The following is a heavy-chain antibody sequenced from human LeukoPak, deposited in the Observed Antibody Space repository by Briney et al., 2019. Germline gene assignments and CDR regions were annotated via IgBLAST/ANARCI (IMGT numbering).Heavy chain of an antibody. CDR1: GYTFTSYY. CDR3: ARDVSAIVVVPAPLGY. Sequence: ASVKVSCKASGYTFTSYYMHWVRQAPGQGLEWMGWINPNSGGTNYAQKFQGRVTMTRDTSISTAYMELSRLRSDDTAVYYCARDVSAIVVVPAPLGYWGQGTLVTVSS. CDR2: INPNSGGT. D-gene: IGHD2-2*01. V-gene: IGHV1-2*02. J-gene: IGHJ4*02.